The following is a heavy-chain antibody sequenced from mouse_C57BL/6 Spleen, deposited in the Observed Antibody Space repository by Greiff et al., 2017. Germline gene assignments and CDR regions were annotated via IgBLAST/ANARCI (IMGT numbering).Heavy chain of an antibody. D-gene: IGHD2-4*01. V-gene: IGHV2-9-1*01. CDR1: GFSLTSYS. J-gene: IGHJ4*01. CDR2: IWTGGGT. Sequence: QVQLQESGPGLVAPSQSLSISCTVSGFSLTSYSISWVRQPPGKGLEWLGVIWTGGGTNYNSALKSRLSTSKDNSKSQVFLKMNSLQTEDTARYYGARKGAPLRREGYAMDYWGQGTSVTVSS. CDR3: ARKGAPLRREGYAMDY.